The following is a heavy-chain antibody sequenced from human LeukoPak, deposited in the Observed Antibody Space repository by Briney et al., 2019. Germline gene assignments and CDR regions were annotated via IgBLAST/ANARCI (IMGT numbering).Heavy chain of an antibody. D-gene: IGHD2-2*01. CDR1: GFTFSSYA. J-gene: IGHJ4*02. CDR2: ISGSGGST. V-gene: IGHV3-23*01. CDR3: AKDRGDCSSTSCYFDY. Sequence: GGSLGLSCAASGFTFSSYAMSWVRQAPGKGLEWVSAISGSGGSTYYADSVKGRFTISRDNSKNTLYLQMNSLRAEDTAVYYCAKDRGDCSSTSCYFDYWGQGTLVTVSS.